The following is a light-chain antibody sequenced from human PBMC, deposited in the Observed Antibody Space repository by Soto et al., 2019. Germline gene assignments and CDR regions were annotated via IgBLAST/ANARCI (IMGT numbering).Light chain of an antibody. V-gene: IGKV1-9*01. CDR3: QQLSRYPLT. Sequence: DIQLTQSPSFLSASVGDTVTITCRASQALSNYLAWYQQKPGKAPDLLIYSASTLQSGVPSRFSGSRSETEVSLTIRALQPEDCATYYCQQLSRYPLTFGGGTRVDI. J-gene: IGKJ4*01. CDR2: SAS. CDR1: QALSNY.